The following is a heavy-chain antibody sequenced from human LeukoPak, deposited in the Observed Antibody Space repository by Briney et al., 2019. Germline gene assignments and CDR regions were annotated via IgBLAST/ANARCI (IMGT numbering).Heavy chain of an antibody. J-gene: IGHJ4*02. Sequence: ASVKVSCKASGYTFSDYFIHWVRQAPGQGPEWVGWISPSSGDTEYAQKFRGRVTMTRDTSIKTAYMELTGLTPDDTAVYYCARWTPSMKSGYDFEFWGQGTLVTVSS. V-gene: IGHV1-2*02. D-gene: IGHD5-12*01. CDR2: ISPSSGDT. CDR3: ARWTPSMKSGYDFEF. CDR1: GYTFSDYF.